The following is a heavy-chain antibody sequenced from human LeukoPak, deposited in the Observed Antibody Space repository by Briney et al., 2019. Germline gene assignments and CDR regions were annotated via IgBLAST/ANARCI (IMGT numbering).Heavy chain of an antibody. CDR2: ISAYNGNT. J-gene: IGHJ6*02. V-gene: IGHV1-18*04. CDR1: GHTFTGYY. Sequence: ASVKVSCKASGHTFTGYYMHWVRQAPGQGLEWMGWISAYNGNTNYAQKLQGRVTMTTDTSTSTAYMELRSLRSDDTAVYYCARDGQWLGHYYYYYGMDVWGQGTTVTVSS. CDR3: ARDGQWLGHYYYYYGMDV. D-gene: IGHD6-19*01.